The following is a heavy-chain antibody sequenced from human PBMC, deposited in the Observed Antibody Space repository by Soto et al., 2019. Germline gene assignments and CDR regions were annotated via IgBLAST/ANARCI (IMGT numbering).Heavy chain of an antibody. CDR3: AKGYGSGGSCSGFDY. Sequence: QVQLQESGPGLVKPSETLSLTCTVSGGSVSSGSYYWSWIRQPPGKGLEWSGDIYYSGSTNYNPSRQTRRTQSLDTTKNQFSLKLSSVTAADTAVYYCAKGYGSGGSCSGFDYWGQGTLVTVSS. CDR1: GGSVSSGSYY. V-gene: IGHV4-61*01. D-gene: IGHD2-15*01. J-gene: IGHJ4*02. CDR2: IYYSGST.